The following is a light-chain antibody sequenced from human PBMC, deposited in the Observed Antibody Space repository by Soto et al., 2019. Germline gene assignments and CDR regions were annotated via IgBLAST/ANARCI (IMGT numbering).Light chain of an antibody. CDR2: WAS. V-gene: IGKV4-1*01. CDR3: QQYYSTLTWT. CDR1: QRGLYSYNNKNY. Sequence: DIVMTQSPDSLAVSLGERATINCKSSQRGLYSYNNKNYLAWYQQKPGQTPKLLIYWASTRESGVPDRFSGSGSGTDFTLTISSLQAEDVAVYYCQQYYSTLTWTFGQGTKVEIK. J-gene: IGKJ1*01.